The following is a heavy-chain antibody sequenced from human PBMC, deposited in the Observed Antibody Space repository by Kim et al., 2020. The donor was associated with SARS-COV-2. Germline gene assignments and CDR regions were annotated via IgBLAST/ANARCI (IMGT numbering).Heavy chain of an antibody. CDR2: ISAYNGNT. V-gene: IGHV1-18*01. CDR3: ARDRSLPYCSSTSCYQRGDYYYYYGMDV. Sequence: ASVKVSCKASGYTFTSYGISWVRQAPGQGLEWMGWISAYNGNTNYAQKLQGRVTMTTDTSTSTAYMELRSLRSDDTAVYYCARDRSLPYCSSTSCYQRGDYYYYYGMDVWGQGTTVTVSS. CDR1: GYTFTSYG. J-gene: IGHJ6*02. D-gene: IGHD2-2*01.